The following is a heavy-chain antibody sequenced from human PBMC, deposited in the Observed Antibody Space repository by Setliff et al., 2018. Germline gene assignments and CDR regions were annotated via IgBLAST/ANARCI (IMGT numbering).Heavy chain of an antibody. CDR2: IYTSGST. Sequence: SETLSLTCTVSGGSISSGSYYWSWIRQPAGKGLEWIGRIYTSGSTNYNPSLKSRVTISVDTSKNQFSLKLSSVTAADAAVYFCARDSSGSYYNVYYYYYYYMDVWGKGTTVTVSS. D-gene: IGHD3-10*01. V-gene: IGHV4-61*02. J-gene: IGHJ6*03. CDR1: GGSISSGSYY. CDR3: ARDSSGSYYNVYYYYYYYMDV.